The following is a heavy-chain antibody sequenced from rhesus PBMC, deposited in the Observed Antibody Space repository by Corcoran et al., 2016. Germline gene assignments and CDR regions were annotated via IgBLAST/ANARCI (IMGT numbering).Heavy chain of an antibody. D-gene: IGHD6-25*01. CDR2: IYGSCGST. V-gene: IGHV4-93*02. CDR3: ARHEDIAAAGRFDV. CDR1: GGSISSSNW. J-gene: IGHJ5-1*01. Sequence: QVQLQESGPAVVKPSETLSLTCAVSGGSISSSNWWSWIRQSPGKGLEWIGGIYGSCGSTESNPSLKSRGPISIDTSKSQFSLKLSSVTAADTAVYYCARHEDIAAAGRFDVWGPGVLVTVSS.